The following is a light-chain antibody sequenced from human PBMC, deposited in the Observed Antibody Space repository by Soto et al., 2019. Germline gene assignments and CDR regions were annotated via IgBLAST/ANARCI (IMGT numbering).Light chain of an antibody. J-gene: IGKJ1*01. CDR2: AAS. Sequence: EIVMTQSPATLSVSPGEGATLSCRASQGISRNLAWYQQKPGQAPRLLIFAASTRATGIPARFSGSGSVTEFTLTISGLQSEDFAVYYCQQYNNWPRTFGQGTKVDIK. V-gene: IGKV3-15*01. CDR1: QGISRN. CDR3: QQYNNWPRT.